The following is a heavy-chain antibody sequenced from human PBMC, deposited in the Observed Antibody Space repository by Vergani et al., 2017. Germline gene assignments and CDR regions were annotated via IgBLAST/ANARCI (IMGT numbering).Heavy chain of an antibody. CDR2: INHSGST. J-gene: IGHJ4*02. CDR3: ARGDEWLVRF. CDR1: GGSFSGYY. Sequence: QVQLQQWGAGLLKPSETLSLTCAVYGGSFSGYYWSWIRQPPGKGLEWIGEINHSGSTNYNPSLKSRVTISVDTSKNQFSLKLSSVTAADTAVYYCARGDEWLVRFWGQGTLVTVSS. V-gene: IGHV4-34*01. D-gene: IGHD6-19*01.